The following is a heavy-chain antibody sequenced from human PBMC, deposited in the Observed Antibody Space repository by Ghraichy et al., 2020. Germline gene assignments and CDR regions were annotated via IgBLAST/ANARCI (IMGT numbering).Heavy chain of an antibody. Sequence: SETLSLTCAVSGGSISSGGYSWSWIRQPPGKGLEWIGYIYHSGSTYYNPSLKSRVTISVDRSKNQFSLKLSSVTAADTAVYYCARVRITMVRGVIIPNWFDPWGQGTLVTVSS. CDR2: IYHSGST. J-gene: IGHJ5*02. D-gene: IGHD3-10*01. CDR1: GGSISSGGYS. CDR3: ARVRITMVRGVIIPNWFDP. V-gene: IGHV4-30-2*01.